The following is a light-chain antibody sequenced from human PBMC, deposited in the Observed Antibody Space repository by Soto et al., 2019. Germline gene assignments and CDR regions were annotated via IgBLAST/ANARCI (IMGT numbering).Light chain of an antibody. V-gene: IGKV1-5*01. J-gene: IGKJ1*01. CDR2: DAS. Sequence: IQITQSPSALSASVGDRVTITCRASQSISSWLAWYQQKPGKAPKLLIYDASSLESGVSSRFSGSGSGTEFTLTISRLQPDDFAIYYCQQYNSFWMFGQGTKVDI. CDR3: QQYNSFWM. CDR1: QSISSW.